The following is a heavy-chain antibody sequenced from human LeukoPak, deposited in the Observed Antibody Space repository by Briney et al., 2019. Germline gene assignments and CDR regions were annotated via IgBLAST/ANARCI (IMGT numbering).Heavy chain of an antibody. V-gene: IGHV4-4*02. J-gene: IGHJ6*03. Sequence: SETLSLTCAVSGGSISSSNWWSWVRQPPGKGLEWIGEIYHSGSTNYNPSLKSRVTISVDKSKNQFSLKLSSVTAADTAVYYCARVALRFLEGQGYYYYYMDVWGKGTTVTVSS. CDR1: GGSISSSNW. CDR2: IYHSGST. D-gene: IGHD3-3*01. CDR3: ARVALRFLEGQGYYYYYMDV.